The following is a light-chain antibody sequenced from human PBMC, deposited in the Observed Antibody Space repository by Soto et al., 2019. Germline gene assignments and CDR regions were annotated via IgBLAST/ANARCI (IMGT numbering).Light chain of an antibody. CDR1: QNIRSNY. J-gene: IGKJ1*01. CDR3: QQYHSPPLT. V-gene: IGKV3-20*01. Sequence: EILLTQSPATLSLSAGQRVTISCRASQNIRSNYVAWFQQKPGQPPRLLIYGAINRASGIPDRFSGSGSGTEFTLTISSLEPEDFVVYYCQQYHSPPLTFGQGTKVDIK. CDR2: GAI.